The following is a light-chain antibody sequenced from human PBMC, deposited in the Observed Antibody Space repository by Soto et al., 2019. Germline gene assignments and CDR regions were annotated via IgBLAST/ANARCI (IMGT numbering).Light chain of an antibody. J-gene: IGKJ2*01. Sequence: DIQMTQSPSTLSASVGDRVNITCRASQSISSWLAWYQQKPGKAPKLLIYAASILQSGIPSRFSGGGSGADFTLTITSLQPEAFATYDCQQANSFTHTFGQGAKVVIK. CDR1: QSISSW. V-gene: IGKV1-12*01. CDR3: QQANSFTHT. CDR2: AAS.